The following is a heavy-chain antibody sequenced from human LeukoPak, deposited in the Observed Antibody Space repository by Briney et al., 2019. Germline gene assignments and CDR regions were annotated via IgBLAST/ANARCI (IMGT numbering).Heavy chain of an antibody. V-gene: IGHV4-34*01. D-gene: IGHD3-10*01. CDR1: GGSFSGYY. CDR3: AKHRLWFGELSQSMDV. CDR2: INHSGST. Sequence: ASETLSLTCAVYGGSFSGYYWSWIRQPPGKGLEWIGEINHSGSTNYNPSLKSRVTISVDTSKNQFSLKLSSVTAADTAVYYCAKHRLWFGELSQSMDVWGKGTTVTVSS. J-gene: IGHJ6*03.